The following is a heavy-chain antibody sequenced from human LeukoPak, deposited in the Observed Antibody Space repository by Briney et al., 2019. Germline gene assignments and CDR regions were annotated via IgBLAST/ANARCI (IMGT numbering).Heavy chain of an antibody. CDR3: ARGFNYFDY. J-gene: IGHJ4*02. V-gene: IGHV3-23*01. CDR2: ISGSGTTT. CDR1: GFTFDSKA. Sequence: GGSLRLSCAASGFTFDSKAMSWVRQAPGKGLEWVSDISGSGTTTDYADSVKGRFTISRDNSKNTLYLQMNSLRAEDTAVYYCARGFNYFDYWGQGTLVTVSS.